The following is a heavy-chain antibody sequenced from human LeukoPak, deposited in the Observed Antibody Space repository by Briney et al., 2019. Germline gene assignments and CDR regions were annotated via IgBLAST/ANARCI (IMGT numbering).Heavy chain of an antibody. Sequence: GGSLRLSCTGSGFIFNSYGINWVRQAPGKGLEWVAYISSSTSNIFYADSVKGRFTISRDHAKDSVLLQMNSLRVEDSALYFCARDGVMAETPFYFDSWGQGALVTVSS. V-gene: IGHV3-48*01. CDR3: ARDGVMAETPFYFDS. CDR1: GFIFNSYG. CDR2: ISSSTSNI. J-gene: IGHJ4*02. D-gene: IGHD2-21*01.